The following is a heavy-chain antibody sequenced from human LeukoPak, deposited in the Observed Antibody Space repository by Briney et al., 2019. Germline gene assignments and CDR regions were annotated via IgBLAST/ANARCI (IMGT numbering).Heavy chain of an antibody. D-gene: IGHD3-22*01. CDR2: ISAYNGNT. V-gene: IGHV1-18*01. CDR1: GYTFTSYG. CDR3: ARGSTYYYDSSGYYEGVPFSDWFDP. J-gene: IGHJ5*02. Sequence: ASVKVSCKASGYTFTSYGISWVRQAPGQGLEWMGWISAYNGNTNYAQKLQGRVTMTTDTSTSTAYMELRSLRSDDTAVCYCARGSTYYYDSSGYYEGVPFSDWFDPWGQGTLVAVSS.